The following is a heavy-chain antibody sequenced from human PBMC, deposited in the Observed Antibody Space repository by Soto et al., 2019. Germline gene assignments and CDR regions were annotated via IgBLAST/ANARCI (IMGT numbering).Heavy chain of an antibody. Sequence: GASVKVSCKASGYTCTDSFIHWVRQAPGQGPEWMGWINPNNGRTTLAPKFQGRVTLTRDTSINTAYMDLSRLRSDDTAVYYCAREDADRGSFDFWGQGTLVTVSS. J-gene: IGHJ4*02. CDR2: INPNNGRT. CDR1: GYTCTDSF. CDR3: AREDADRGSFDF. V-gene: IGHV1-2*02.